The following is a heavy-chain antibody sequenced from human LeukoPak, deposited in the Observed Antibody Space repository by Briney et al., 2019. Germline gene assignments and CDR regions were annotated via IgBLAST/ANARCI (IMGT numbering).Heavy chain of an antibody. CDR1: GFTFSNAW. D-gene: IGHD3-3*01. CDR3: TTEEYYDFWSGYYMGFDP. CDR2: IKSKTDGGTT. V-gene: IGHV3-15*01. J-gene: IGHJ5*02. Sequence: PGGSLRLSCAASGFTFSNAWMSWVRQAPGKGLEWVGRIKSKTDGGTTDYAAPVKGRFTISRDDSKNTLYLQMNSLKTEDTAVYYCTTEEYYDFWSGYYMGFDPWGQGTLVTVSS.